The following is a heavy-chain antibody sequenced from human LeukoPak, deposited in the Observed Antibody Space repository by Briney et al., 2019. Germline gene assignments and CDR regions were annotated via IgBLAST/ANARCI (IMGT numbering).Heavy chain of an antibody. CDR2: INHSGRT. Sequence: SETLFLTCAVYGGSFSDYFWGWIRQPPGKGLEWIGEINHSGRTYYNPSLKSRVTISVDTSKNQFSLNLSSVTAADTAVYCCARDVVVVPAAIHYGMDVWGQGTTVTVSS. J-gene: IGHJ6*02. CDR3: ARDVVVVPAAIHYGMDV. CDR1: GGSFSDYF. V-gene: IGHV4-34*01. D-gene: IGHD2-2*01.